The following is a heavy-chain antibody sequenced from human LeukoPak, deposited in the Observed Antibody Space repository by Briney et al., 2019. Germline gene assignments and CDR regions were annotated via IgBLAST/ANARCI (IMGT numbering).Heavy chain of an antibody. J-gene: IGHJ4*02. Sequence: ASVKVSCKASGGTFSSYAISWVRQAPGQGLEWMGRINPNSGGTDYAPKFQGRVIMTRDTSISTAFMELSSLRSDDTAVYYCARVLAAALDYWGQGTLVTVSS. CDR2: INPNSGGT. V-gene: IGHV1-2*06. D-gene: IGHD6-13*01. CDR3: ARVLAAALDY. CDR1: GGTFSSYA.